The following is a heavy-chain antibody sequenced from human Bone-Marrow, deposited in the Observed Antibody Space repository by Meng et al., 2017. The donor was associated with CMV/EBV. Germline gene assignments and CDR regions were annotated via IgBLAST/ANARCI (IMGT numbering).Heavy chain of an antibody. CDR3: ARGGDDCSSTTCYYY. CDR2: INPNSGGT. J-gene: IGHJ4*02. V-gene: IGHV1-2*02. CDR1: GYTFTGYY. D-gene: IGHD2-2*01. Sequence: ASVKVSCKASGYTFTGYYMHWVRQAPGQGLEWMGWINPNSGGTNYAQKFEGRVTMTRDTSINTAYMELSRLRSDDTAVYYWARGGDDCSSTTCYYYWGQGTLVTVSS.